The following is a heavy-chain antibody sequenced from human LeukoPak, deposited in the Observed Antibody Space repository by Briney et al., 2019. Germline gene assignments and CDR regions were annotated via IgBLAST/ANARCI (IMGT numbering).Heavy chain of an antibody. CDR1: GFTFSSYE. Sequence: GGSLRLSCAAPGFTFSSYEVNWVRQAPGKGLEWVSYISSSGSTIYYADSVKGRFTISRDNAKNSLYLQMNSLRAEDTAVYYCASTSSGWYYWFDPWGQGTLVTVSS. V-gene: IGHV3-48*03. CDR3: ASTSSGWYYWFDP. D-gene: IGHD6-19*01. CDR2: ISSSGSTI. J-gene: IGHJ5*02.